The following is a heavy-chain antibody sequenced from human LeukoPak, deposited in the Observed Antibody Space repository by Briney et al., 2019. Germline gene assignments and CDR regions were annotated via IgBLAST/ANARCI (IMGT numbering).Heavy chain of an antibody. Sequence: GGSLRLSCAASGFTFSSYGMSWVRQAPGKGLEWVSAISGSGGSTYYADSVKGRFTISRDNSKNTLYLQMNSLRAEDTAVYYCAETVVPAAIGPYWFDPWGQGTLVTVSS. D-gene: IGHD2-2*01. CDR1: GFTFSSYG. CDR3: AETVVPAAIGPYWFDP. CDR2: ISGSGGST. V-gene: IGHV3-23*01. J-gene: IGHJ5*02.